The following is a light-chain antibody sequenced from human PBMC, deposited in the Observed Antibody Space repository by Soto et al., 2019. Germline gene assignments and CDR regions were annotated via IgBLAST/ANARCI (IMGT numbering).Light chain of an antibody. CDR1: QSVSSY. J-gene: IGKJ3*01. V-gene: IGKV3-11*01. CDR2: DAS. CDR3: QQRSNWPPLT. Sequence: EIVLTHSLATLSLSPGERATLSCRASQSVSSYLAWYQQKPGQAPRLLIYDASNRAPGIPARFSGSGSGTDFTLTISSLEPEDFAVYYCQQRSNWPPLTFGPGTKVDIK.